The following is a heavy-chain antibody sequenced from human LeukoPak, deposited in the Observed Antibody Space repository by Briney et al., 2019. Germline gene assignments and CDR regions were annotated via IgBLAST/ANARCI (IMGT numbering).Heavy chain of an antibody. CDR1: GYTFTSYY. V-gene: IGHV1-18*04. CDR2: ISRHNGNT. CDR3: ARDSVAVEIPAAVDY. J-gene: IGHJ4*02. Sequence: ASVTVSFKASGYTFTSYYMHWVRQAPGQGLEWMGWISRHNGNTKYSQKYQDRVTLTTDTSTNTAFMELRSLRVDDTAVYYCARDSVAVEIPAAVDYWGQGTLVTVSS. D-gene: IGHD2-2*01.